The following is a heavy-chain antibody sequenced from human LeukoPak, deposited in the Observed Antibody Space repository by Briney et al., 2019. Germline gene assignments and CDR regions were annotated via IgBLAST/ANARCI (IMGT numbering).Heavy chain of an antibody. Sequence: GGSLRLPCAASGFTFSSYAMSWVRQAPGKGLEWVSAISGSGGSTYYADSVKGRFTISRDNAKNSLYLQMNSLRAEDTAVYYCARKGDIVATNWFDPWGQGTLVTVSS. CDR3: ARKGDIVATNWFDP. D-gene: IGHD5-12*01. J-gene: IGHJ5*02. CDR1: GFTFSSYA. V-gene: IGHV3-23*01. CDR2: ISGSGGST.